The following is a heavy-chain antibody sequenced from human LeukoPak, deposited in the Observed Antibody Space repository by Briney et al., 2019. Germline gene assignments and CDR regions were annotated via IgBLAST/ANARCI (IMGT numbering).Heavy chain of an antibody. Sequence: ASVKVSCKASGYTFTSYDINWVRQATGQGLEWMGWMNPNSGNTGYAQKFQGRVTMTRNTSISTAYMELSSLRSEDTAVYYCARVTELEYSSGRERAYDYWGQGTLVTVSS. CDR1: GYTFTSYD. V-gene: IGHV1-8*01. CDR3: ARVTELEYSSGRERAYDY. D-gene: IGHD6-19*01. J-gene: IGHJ4*02. CDR2: MNPNSGNT.